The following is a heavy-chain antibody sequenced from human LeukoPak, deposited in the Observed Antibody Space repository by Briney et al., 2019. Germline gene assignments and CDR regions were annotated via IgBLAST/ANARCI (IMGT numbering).Heavy chain of an antibody. CDR1: GGSVNSGDSF. CDR2: IYYSGST. Sequence: SDTLSLTCTVSGGSVNSGDSFWSWIRQPPGKGLEWIGNIYYSGSTYYNPSLKSRVTISVDTSKNQFSLKLSSVTAADTAVYYCARLGEEMAANDYWGQGTLVTVSS. CDR3: ARLGEEMAANDY. J-gene: IGHJ4*02. V-gene: IGHV4-39*01. D-gene: IGHD5-24*01.